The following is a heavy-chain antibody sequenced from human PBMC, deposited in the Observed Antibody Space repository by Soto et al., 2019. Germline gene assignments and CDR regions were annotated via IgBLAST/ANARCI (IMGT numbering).Heavy chain of an antibody. CDR2: IYWDDDK. V-gene: IGHV2-5*02. Sequence: QITLKESGPALVKPTQTLTLTCSFSGFSLRTSGVGVGWIRQPPGKALEWLALIYWDDDKRYSPFLQTRLAITKDTSKNQVVLTMTXMXXVXXXTYXXXHXXXXXXXXHYQXWGQGTLVTVSS. D-gene: IGHD2-2*01. CDR3: XHXXXXXXXXHYQX. CDR1: GFSLRTSGVG. J-gene: IGHJ4*02.